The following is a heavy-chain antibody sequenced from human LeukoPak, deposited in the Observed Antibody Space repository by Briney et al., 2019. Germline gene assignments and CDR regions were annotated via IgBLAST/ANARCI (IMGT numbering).Heavy chain of an antibody. J-gene: IGHJ4*02. D-gene: IGHD3-10*01. CDR3: AKVDLLDYYGSGGDY. CDR2: ISGSGGST. V-gene: IGHV3-23*01. CDR1: GFTFSSYA. Sequence: GGSLRLSCAASGFTFSSYAMSWVRQAPGKGVEWVSAISGSGGSTYYADSVKGRFTISRDNSKNTLYLQMNSLRAEDTAVYYCAKVDLLDYYGSGGDYWGQGTLVTVSS.